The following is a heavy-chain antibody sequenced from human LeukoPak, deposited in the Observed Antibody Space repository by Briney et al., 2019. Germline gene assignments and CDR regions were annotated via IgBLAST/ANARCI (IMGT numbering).Heavy chain of an antibody. CDR2: IYHSGST. D-gene: IGHD4-23*01. V-gene: IGHV4-59*04. J-gene: IGHJ3*02. CDR3: AEALDYGGNSGAFDI. Sequence: PSETLSLTCTVSGGSISNYYWTWIRQPPGKGLEWIGSIYHSGSTYYNPSLKSRVTISVDTSKNQFSLKLSSVTAADTAVYYCAEALDYGGNSGAFDIWGQGTMVTVSS. CDR1: GGSISNYY.